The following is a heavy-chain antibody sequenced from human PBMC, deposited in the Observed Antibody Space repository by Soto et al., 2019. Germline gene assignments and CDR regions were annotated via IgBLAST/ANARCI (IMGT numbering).Heavy chain of an antibody. D-gene: IGHD5-12*01. Sequence: QVQLVQSGAEVKKTGSSVKVSCKASGGTFSSYTISWVRQAPGQGLEWMGRIIPILGIANYAQKFQGRVTITADKSTSTAYMELSSLRSEDTAVYYCARDALRWLQFGFLDYWGQGTLVTVSS. J-gene: IGHJ4*02. V-gene: IGHV1-69*08. CDR2: IIPILGIA. CDR3: ARDALRWLQFGFLDY. CDR1: GGTFSSYT.